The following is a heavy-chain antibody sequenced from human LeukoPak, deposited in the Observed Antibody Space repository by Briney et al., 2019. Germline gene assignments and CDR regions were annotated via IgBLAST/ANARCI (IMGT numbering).Heavy chain of an antibody. V-gene: IGHV4-30-4*01. D-gene: IGHD2-8*02. CDR2: IYYSGST. CDR1: GDSISGYY. Sequence: SETLSLTCSVSGDSISGYYWSWIRQPPGKGLEWIGYIYYSGSTYYNPSLKSRVTISVDTSKNQFSLKLSSVTAADTAVYYCARDQIVPTDTGYFDLWGRGTLVTVSS. CDR3: ARDQIVPTDTGYFDL. J-gene: IGHJ2*01.